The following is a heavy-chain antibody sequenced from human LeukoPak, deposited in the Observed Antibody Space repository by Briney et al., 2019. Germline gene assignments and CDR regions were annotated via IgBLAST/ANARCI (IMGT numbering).Heavy chain of an antibody. Sequence: PSQTLSLTCAISGDSVSSNTAAWNWIRQSPSRGLEWLGRTYYRSSWYNDYTLSLRGRITVDPDTSKNQFSLQLNSVSPEDTAVYYCARQGRSGASYSGLDSWGQGTLVTVSS. CDR3: ARQGRSGASYSGLDS. V-gene: IGHV6-1*01. J-gene: IGHJ4*02. CDR1: GDSVSSNTAA. D-gene: IGHD1-26*01. CDR2: TYYRSSWYN.